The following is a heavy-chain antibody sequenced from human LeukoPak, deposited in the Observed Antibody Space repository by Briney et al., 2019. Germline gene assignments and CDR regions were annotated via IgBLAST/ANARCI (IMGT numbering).Heavy chain of an antibody. D-gene: IGHD3-16*01. CDR2: IRSKAYGGTT. V-gene: IGHV3-49*02. J-gene: IGHJ4*02. Sequence: GVEWVXXIRSKAYGGTTEYAASVKGRFTISRDDSKSIAYLQMNSLKTEDTAVYYCTRGPIMITFEVDYRGQGTLVTVSS. CDR3: TRGPIMITFEVDY.